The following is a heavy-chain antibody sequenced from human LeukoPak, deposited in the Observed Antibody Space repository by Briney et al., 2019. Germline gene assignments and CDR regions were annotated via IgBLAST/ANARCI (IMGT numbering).Heavy chain of an antibody. CDR3: ARDAKRTGDAFDI. D-gene: IGHD2-8*02. V-gene: IGHV3-30*03. CDR2: ISYDGSNK. CDR1: GFTFSSYG. J-gene: IGHJ3*02. Sequence: GGSLRLSCAASGFTFSSYGMHWVRQAPGKGLEWVAVISYDGSNKYYADSVKGRFTISRDNAKNSLYLQMNSLRAEDTAVYYCARDAKRTGDAFDIWGQGTMVTVSS.